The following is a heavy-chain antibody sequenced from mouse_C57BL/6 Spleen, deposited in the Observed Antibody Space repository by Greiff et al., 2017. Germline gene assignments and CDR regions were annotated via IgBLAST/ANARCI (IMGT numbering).Heavy chain of an antibody. CDR1: GFTFSDYG. J-gene: IGHJ2*01. Sequence: EVQLVESGGGLVKPGGSLKLSCAASGFTFSDYGMHWVRQAPEQGLEWVAYISSGSSTIYYADTVKGRFTISRDNAKNTLFLHMTSLRSEDTAMYYCARGANWDGYWGQGTTLTVSS. CDR3: ARGANWDGY. D-gene: IGHD4-1*01. CDR2: ISSGSSTI. V-gene: IGHV5-17*01.